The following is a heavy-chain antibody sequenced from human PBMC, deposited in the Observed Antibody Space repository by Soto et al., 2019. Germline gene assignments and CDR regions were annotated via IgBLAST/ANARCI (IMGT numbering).Heavy chain of an antibody. Sequence: QVQLVQSGPEVKKPGASIKVSCKASGYPFTTYGINWVRQAPGQGLEWMGWISVANGYTNYAQNLQGRVTMTADTSKNVAYMELRSLRSDDTAVYYCTRENAAVASPTLDYWVHGTLVTVAS. CDR1: GYPFTTYG. D-gene: IGHD1-1*01. J-gene: IGHJ4*01. V-gene: IGHV1-18*01. CDR2: ISVANGYT. CDR3: TRENAAVASPTLDY.